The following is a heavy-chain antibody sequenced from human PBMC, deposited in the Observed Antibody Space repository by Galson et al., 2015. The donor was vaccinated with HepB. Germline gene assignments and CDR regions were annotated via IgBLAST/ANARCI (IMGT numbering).Heavy chain of an antibody. CDR3: ARQRIAVAGLLTQPYYYYGMDV. CDR1: GYSFTSYW. CDR2: IYPGDSDT. D-gene: IGHD6-19*01. Sequence: QSGAEVKKPGESLKISCKGSGYSFTSYWIGWVRQMPGKGLEWMGIIYPGDSDTRYSPSFQGQVTISADKSISTAYLQWSSLKASDTAMYYCARQRIAVAGLLTQPYYYYGMDVWGQGTTVTVSS. J-gene: IGHJ6*02. V-gene: IGHV5-51*01.